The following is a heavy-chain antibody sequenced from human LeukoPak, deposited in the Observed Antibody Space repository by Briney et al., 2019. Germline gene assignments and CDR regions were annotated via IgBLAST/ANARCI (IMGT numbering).Heavy chain of an antibody. CDR3: ARHDVSSAPWSSSGGWFDP. J-gene: IGHJ5*02. Sequence: PSETLSLTCTVSGGSISSGDYYWSWIRQPPGKGLEWIGYIYYSGSTYYNPSLKSRVTISVDTSKNQFSLKLSSVTAADTAVYYCARHDVSSAPWSSSGGWFDPWGQGTLVTVSS. D-gene: IGHD6-13*01. CDR1: GGSISSGDYY. CDR2: IYYSGST. V-gene: IGHV4-30-4*01.